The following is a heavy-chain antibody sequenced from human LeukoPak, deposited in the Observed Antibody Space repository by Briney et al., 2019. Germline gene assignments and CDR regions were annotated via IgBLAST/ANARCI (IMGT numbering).Heavy chain of an antibody. D-gene: IGHD3-10*01. CDR1: GGSISSYY. V-gene: IGHV4-59*01. CDR3: ARDRLLLWFGDTLSGFDP. Sequence: SETLSLTCTVSGGSISSYYWSWIRQPPGKGLEWIGYIYYSGSTNYNPSLKSRVTISVDTSKNQFSLKLSSVTAADTAVYYCARDRLLLWFGDTLSGFDPWGQGTLVTVSS. J-gene: IGHJ5*02. CDR2: IYYSGST.